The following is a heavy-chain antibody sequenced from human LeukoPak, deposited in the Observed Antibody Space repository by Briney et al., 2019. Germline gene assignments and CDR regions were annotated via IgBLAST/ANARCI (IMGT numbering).Heavy chain of an antibody. V-gene: IGHV1-18*01. CDR3: ARETTAYYYDSSGYPDFDY. CDR1: GYTFTSYG. CDR2: ISVYNGNT. J-gene: IGHJ4*02. Sequence: ASVKVSCKASGYTFTSYGISWVRQAPGQGLEWMGWISVYNGNTNYAQKLQGRVTMTTDTSTSTAYMELRSLRSDDTAVYYCARETTAYYYDSSGYPDFDYWGQGTLVTVSS. D-gene: IGHD3-22*01.